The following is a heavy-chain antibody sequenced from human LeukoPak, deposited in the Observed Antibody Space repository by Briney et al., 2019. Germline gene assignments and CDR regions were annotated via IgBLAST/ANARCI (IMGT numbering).Heavy chain of an antibody. V-gene: IGHV4-34*01. Sequence: PSETLSLTCAVYGGSFSGYYWSWIRQPPGKGLEWIGEINHSGSTNYNPSLKSRVTISVDTSKNQFSLKLTSVTAADTAVYYCARGRDGSSYPYFEYWGQGTLVTVSS. CDR2: INHSGST. CDR1: GGSFSGYY. CDR3: ARGRDGSSYPYFEY. D-gene: IGHD1-26*01. J-gene: IGHJ4*02.